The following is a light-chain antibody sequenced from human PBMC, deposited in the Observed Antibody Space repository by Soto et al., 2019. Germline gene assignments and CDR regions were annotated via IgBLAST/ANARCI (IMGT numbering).Light chain of an antibody. Sequence: DIQMTQSPSSLSASVGDRVTITCQASQNINNYLNWYQQKPGKAPKLLIYKASTLKSGVPSRFSGSGSGTESTLTISSLQPDDFATYYCQHYNSYSEAFGQGTKVDIK. CDR3: QHYNSYSEA. CDR2: KAS. V-gene: IGKV1-5*03. J-gene: IGKJ1*01. CDR1: QNINNY.